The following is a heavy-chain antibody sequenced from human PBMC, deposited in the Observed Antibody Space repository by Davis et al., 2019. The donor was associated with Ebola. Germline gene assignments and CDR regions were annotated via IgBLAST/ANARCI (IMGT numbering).Heavy chain of an antibody. CDR1: GFVFSSYV. V-gene: IGHV3-23*01. D-gene: IGHD3-16*02. Sequence: GGSLRLSCAASGFVFSSYVMSWVRRAPGKGLEWVSTLGLSADTYYADSVKGRFTISRDNSKNTLYLQMNSLRADDTAVYYCAKDGYYDYVWGSYRFDYWGQGTLVTVSS. J-gene: IGHJ4*02. CDR3: AKDGYYDYVWGSYRFDY. CDR2: LGLSADT.